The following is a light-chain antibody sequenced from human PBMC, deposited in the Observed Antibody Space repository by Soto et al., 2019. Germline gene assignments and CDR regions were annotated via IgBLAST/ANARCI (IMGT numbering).Light chain of an antibody. CDR1: RSDVGGYNL. V-gene: IGLV2-23*02. CDR2: EVS. CDR3: CSYAGSVDHYV. Sequence: QSALTQPASVSGSPGQSITISCTGTRSDVGGYNLVSWYQHHPRKAPKLVIYEVSERPSGVSYRFSGSKSGNTASLTISGLQAGDEADYYCCSYAGSVDHYVFGTGTKVTAL. J-gene: IGLJ1*01.